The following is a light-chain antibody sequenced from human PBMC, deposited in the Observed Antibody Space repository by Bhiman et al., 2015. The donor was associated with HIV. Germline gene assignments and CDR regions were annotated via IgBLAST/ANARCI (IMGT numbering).Light chain of an antibody. V-gene: IGLV2-14*03. CDR2: DVV. J-gene: IGLJ2*01. Sequence: QSALTQPASVSASPGQSITISCIGTTSDVVDSEYVSWYQQHPGKAPKFIIYDVVKRPSGVSTRFFGSKSGNTASLTISGIQAEDEAVYYCSSLTPNYSVVFGGGTKLTVL. CDR1: TSDVVDSEY. CDR3: SSLTPNYSVV.